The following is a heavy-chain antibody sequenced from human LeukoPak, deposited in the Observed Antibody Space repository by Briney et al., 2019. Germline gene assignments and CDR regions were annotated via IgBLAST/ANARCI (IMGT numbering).Heavy chain of an antibody. Sequence: PSETLSLTCTVSGYSISSGYYWGWIRQPPGKGLEWIGSIYHSGSTYYNPSLKSRVTISVDTSKNQFSLKLSSVTAADTAVYYCARDDGDTAMVTWGQGTLVTVSS. CDR3: ARDDGDTAMVT. CDR1: GYSISSGYY. J-gene: IGHJ5*02. V-gene: IGHV4-38-2*02. D-gene: IGHD5-18*01. CDR2: IYHSGST.